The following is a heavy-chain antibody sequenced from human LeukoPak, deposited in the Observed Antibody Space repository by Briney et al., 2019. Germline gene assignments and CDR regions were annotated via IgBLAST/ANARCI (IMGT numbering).Heavy chain of an antibody. V-gene: IGHV1-2*02. CDR2: INPNSGGT. CDR3: ASVPIFGVVHFDY. CDR1: GYTFTGYY. J-gene: IGHJ4*02. Sequence: ASVTVSCTASGYTFTGYYMHWVRQAPGQGLEWMGWINPNSGGTNYAQKFQGRVTMTRDTSISTAYMELSRLRSDDTAVYYCASVPIFGVVHFDYWGQGTLVTVSS. D-gene: IGHD3-3*01.